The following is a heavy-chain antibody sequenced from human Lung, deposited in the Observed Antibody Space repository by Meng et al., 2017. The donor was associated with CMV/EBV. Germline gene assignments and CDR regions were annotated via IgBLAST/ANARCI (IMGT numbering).Heavy chain of an antibody. CDR2: IKSRNDGGTA. CDR3: TTGFGTAEAF. CDR1: GFTFRTTW. J-gene: IGHJ4*02. V-gene: IGHV3-15*01. Sequence: GESXKISCAASGFTFRTTWMSWVRQAPGKGLGWVGRIKSRNDGGTADHGTPVKGRFTISRDDSKDTLYLQMNSLKVEDTAIYYCTTGFGTAEAFWGQGTLVTVSS. D-gene: IGHD1-1*01.